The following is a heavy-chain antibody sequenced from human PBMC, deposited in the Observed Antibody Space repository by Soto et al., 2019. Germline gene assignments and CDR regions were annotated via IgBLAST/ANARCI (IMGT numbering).Heavy chain of an antibody. CDR2: ISAYNGNT. J-gene: IGHJ3*02. V-gene: IGHV1-18*01. CDR1: GYTFTSYG. D-gene: IGHD1-26*01. Sequence: ASVKVSCKASGYTFTSYGISCVRQAPGQGLEWMGWISAYNGNTNYAQKLQGRVTMTTDTSTSTAYMELRSLRSDDTAVYYCARASGVIVGATTAFDIWGQGTMVTVSS. CDR3: ARASGVIVGATTAFDI.